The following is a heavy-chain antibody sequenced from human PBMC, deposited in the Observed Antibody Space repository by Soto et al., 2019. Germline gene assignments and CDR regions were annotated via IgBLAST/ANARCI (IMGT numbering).Heavy chain of an antibody. CDR3: ARVPDR. CDR2: IYHSGST. J-gene: IGHJ5*02. D-gene: IGHD2-2*01. Sequence: PSETLCVTWAVSGGSIGSGGCSWSWIRQPPGKGLEWIGYIYHSGSTYYNPSLKSRVTISVDRSKNQFSLKLSSVTAADTAVYYCARVPDRWGQGTLVTVSS. V-gene: IGHV4-30-2*01. CDR1: GGSIGSGGCS.